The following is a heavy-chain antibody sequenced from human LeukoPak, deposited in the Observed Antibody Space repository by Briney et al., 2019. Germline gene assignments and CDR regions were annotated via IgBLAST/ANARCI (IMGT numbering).Heavy chain of an antibody. J-gene: IGHJ2*01. V-gene: IGHV4-59*01. CDR2: IYYSGST. Sequence: SETLSLTCTVSGGSIRNYYWSWIRQPPGKGLEWIGYIYYSGSTNYNPSLKSRVTISVDTSKNQFSLKLSSVTAADAAVYYCARVYYSSSYDYWYFDLWGRGTLVTVSS. D-gene: IGHD6-13*01. CDR3: ARVYYSSSYDYWYFDL. CDR1: GGSIRNYY.